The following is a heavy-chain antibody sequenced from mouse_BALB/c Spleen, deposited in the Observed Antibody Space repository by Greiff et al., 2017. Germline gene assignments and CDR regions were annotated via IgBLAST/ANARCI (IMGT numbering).Heavy chain of an antibody. CDR1: GFTFSDYY. CDR2: ISDGGSYT. J-gene: IGHJ4*01. CDR3: ARNGNYGAMDY. D-gene: IGHD2-1*01. Sequence: DVKLVESGGGLVKPGGSLKLSCAASGFTFSDYYMYWVRQTPEKRLEWVATISDGGSYTYYPDSVKGRFTISRDNAKNNLYLQMSSLKSEDTAMYYCARNGNYGAMDYWGQGTSVTVSS. V-gene: IGHV5-4*02.